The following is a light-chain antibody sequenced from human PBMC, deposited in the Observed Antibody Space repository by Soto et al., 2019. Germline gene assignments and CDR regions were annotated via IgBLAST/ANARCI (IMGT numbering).Light chain of an antibody. CDR1: QSFSGY. Sequence: EIVLTQSPATLSLSPGETATLSCRASQSFSGYIGWYQQKPGQAPRLLIYADSNRATGIPDRFSGSGSGTDFTLTISSLEPEDFSVYYCQQRYNWPITFGQGTRLEIK. J-gene: IGKJ5*01. V-gene: IGKV3-11*01. CDR3: QQRYNWPIT. CDR2: ADS.